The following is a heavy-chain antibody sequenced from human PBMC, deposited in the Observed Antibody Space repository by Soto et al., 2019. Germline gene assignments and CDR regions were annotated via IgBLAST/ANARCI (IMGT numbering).Heavy chain of an antibody. V-gene: IGHV3-23*01. J-gene: IGHJ4*02. Sequence: GGSLRLSCAASGFTFSSYAMSWVRQVPGKGLEWVSGISGSDGSTYYADSVKGRFTISRDNPKSTLYLPMNSLRAEDTALYYCAKDVWTTAPYYFDYWGQGTLVTVSS. CDR3: AKDVWTTAPYYFDY. CDR1: GFTFSSYA. D-gene: IGHD4-4*01. CDR2: ISGSDGST.